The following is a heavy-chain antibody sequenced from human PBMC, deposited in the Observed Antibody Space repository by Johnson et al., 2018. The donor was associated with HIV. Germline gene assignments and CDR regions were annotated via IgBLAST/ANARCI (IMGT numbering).Heavy chain of an antibody. D-gene: IGHD1-26*01. CDR3: AKAVGGYAFDI. CDR2: IRFDETSK. J-gene: IGHJ3*02. Sequence: QVQLVESGGGVVQPGGSLRLSCAASGFTFNNYGMHWVRQSPGKGLEWVAFIRFDETSKYYGDSVTGRFTISRDNSKNTLYLQMNRLRVEDTAVYYCAKAVGGYAFDIWGQGTMVTVSS. V-gene: IGHV3-30*02. CDR1: GFTFNNYG.